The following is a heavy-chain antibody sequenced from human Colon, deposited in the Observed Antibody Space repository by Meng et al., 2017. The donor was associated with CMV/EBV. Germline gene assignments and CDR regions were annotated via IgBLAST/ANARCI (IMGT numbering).Heavy chain of an antibody. CDR3: ASSVRGVIFRLRVDPFDY. V-gene: IGHV3-23*01. Sequence: GGSLRLSCATSGFAFSTYDMSWVRQAPGKGLEWVSGISGSGASTYYADSVKGRFTISRDKSTNTLHLQMNSLRAEDTAVYYCASSVRGVIFRLRVDPFDYWGQGTLVTVSS. CDR2: ISGSGAST. D-gene: IGHD3-10*01. J-gene: IGHJ4*02. CDR1: GFAFSTYD.